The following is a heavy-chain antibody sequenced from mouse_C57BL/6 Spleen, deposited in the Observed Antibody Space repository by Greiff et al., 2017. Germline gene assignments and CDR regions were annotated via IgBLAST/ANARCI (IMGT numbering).Heavy chain of an antibody. J-gene: IGHJ2*01. CDR1: GYTFTSYW. CDR2: IGRSGSNT. CDR3: VRRTNYFDD. V-gene: IGHV1-50*01. D-gene: IGHD1-1*01. Sequence: QVQLLQPGADLVKPGASVKLSCTASGYTFTSYWMPWVHQRPGQGLEWIGEIGRSGSNTNYTQKFKGKATLTVDTSSSRAYMQLSRLTYEDSALYYSVRRTNYFDDWGTGTTLTVSS.